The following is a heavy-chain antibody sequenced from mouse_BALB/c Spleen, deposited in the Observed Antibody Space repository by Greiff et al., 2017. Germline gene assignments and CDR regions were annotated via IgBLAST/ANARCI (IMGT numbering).Heavy chain of an antibody. CDR3: ARLDYYYGSS. V-gene: IGHV3-2*02. Sequence: EVQLQQSGPGLVKPSQSLSLTCTVTGYSITSDYAWNWIRQFPGNKLEWMGYISYSGSTSYNPSLKSRISITRDTSKNQFFLQLNSVTTEDTATYYCARLDYYYGSSWGQGTTLTVSS. D-gene: IGHD1-1*01. CDR2: ISYSGST. CDR1: GYSITSDYA. J-gene: IGHJ2*01.